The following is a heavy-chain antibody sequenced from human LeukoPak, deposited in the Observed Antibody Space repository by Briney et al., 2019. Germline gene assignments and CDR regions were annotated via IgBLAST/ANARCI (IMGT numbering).Heavy chain of an antibody. D-gene: IGHD6-19*01. V-gene: IGHV3-64*01. J-gene: IGHJ4*02. CDR1: GFTFSSYA. Sequence: PGGSLRLSCAASGFTFSSYAMHWVRQAPGKGLEYVSAISSNGGSTYYANSVKGRFTISRDNSKNTLYLQMGSLRAEDMAVYYCARGRFYSGWYRGGFDYWGQGTLVTVSS. CDR2: ISSNGGST. CDR3: ARGRFYSGWYRGGFDY.